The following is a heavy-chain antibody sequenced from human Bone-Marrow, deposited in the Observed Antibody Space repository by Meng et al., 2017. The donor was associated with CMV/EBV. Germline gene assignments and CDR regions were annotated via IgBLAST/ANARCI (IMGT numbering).Heavy chain of an antibody. J-gene: IGHJ6*02. V-gene: IGHV3-21*06. D-gene: IGHD2-2*01. CDR1: GFTFSSYS. Sequence: GESLKISWAASGFTFSSYSMNWVRQAPGKGLEWVASIRSHSNNMYYVDSVKGRFTITRDNAKNSLYLQMNSLRAEETAVYYCVRNKLSDYCSSSSCYSYGMDVWGQGTTVTVSS. CDR2: IRSHSNNM. CDR3: VRNKLSDYCSSSSCYSYGMDV.